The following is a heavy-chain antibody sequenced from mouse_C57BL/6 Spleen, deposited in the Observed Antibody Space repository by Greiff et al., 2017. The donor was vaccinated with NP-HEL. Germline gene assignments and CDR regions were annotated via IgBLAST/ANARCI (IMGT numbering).Heavy chain of an antibody. CDR2: IYPGNSDT. CDR1: GYTFTSYW. J-gene: IGHJ4*01. D-gene: IGHD2-4*01. V-gene: IGHV1-5*01. CDR3: TRVLYDYDGRNYAMDY. Sequence: VQLRQSGTVLARPGASVKMSCKTSGYTFTSYWMHWVKQRPGQGLEWIGAIYPGNSDTSYNQKFKGKAKLTAVTSARTAYMELSSLTNEDSAVYYCTRVLYDYDGRNYAMDYWGQGTSVTVSS.